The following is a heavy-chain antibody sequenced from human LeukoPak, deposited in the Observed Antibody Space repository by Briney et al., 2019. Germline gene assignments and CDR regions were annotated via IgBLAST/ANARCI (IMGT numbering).Heavy chain of an antibody. J-gene: IGHJ4*01. D-gene: IGHD2/OR15-2a*01. CDR1: GASISSDNYY. CDR3: AGNRPYRKFRTGLYF. CDR2: FYYGGGT. Sequence: SETLSLTCTVSGASISSDNYYWGWIRQPPGKGLEWIGSFYYGGGTFYNASLKSRLTMSVDTSENQFSLKLTSVTATDTAVYYWAGNRPYRKFRTGLYFWGQGTL. V-gene: IGHV4-39*01.